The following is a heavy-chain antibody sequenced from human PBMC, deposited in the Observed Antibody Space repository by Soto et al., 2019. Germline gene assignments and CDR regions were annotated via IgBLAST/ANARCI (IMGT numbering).Heavy chain of an antibody. D-gene: IGHD3-10*01. CDR3: VREGSYDHSRSYIQAFCY. Sequence: PGGSLRLSCATSGFNFGSYVMHWVRQAPGKGLEWVSSISSSRTYIYYADSVKGRFTISRDNAKNSLSLHMNSLTDEDTAIYYCVREGSYDHSRSYIQAFCYWGQGNLVTVSS. V-gene: IGHV3-21*01. CDR2: ISSSRTYI. CDR1: GFNFGSYV. J-gene: IGHJ1*01.